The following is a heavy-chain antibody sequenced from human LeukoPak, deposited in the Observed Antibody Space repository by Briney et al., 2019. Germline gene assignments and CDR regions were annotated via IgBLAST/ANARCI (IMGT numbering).Heavy chain of an antibody. J-gene: IGHJ5*02. CDR3: ARDQGDSSGYSWFDP. V-gene: IGHV4-30-2*01. CDR1: GGSISSGGYS. Sequence: SQTLSLTCAVSGGSISSGGYSWSWIRQPPGKGLEWIGYIYHSGSTYYNPSLKSRVTISVDRSKNQFPLKLSSVTAADTAVYYCARDQGDSSGYSWFDPWGQGTLVTVSS. CDR2: IYHSGST. D-gene: IGHD3-22*01.